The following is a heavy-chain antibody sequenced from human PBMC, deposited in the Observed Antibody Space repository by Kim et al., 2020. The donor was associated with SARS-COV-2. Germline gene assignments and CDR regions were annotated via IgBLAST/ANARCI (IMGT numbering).Heavy chain of an antibody. CDR1: GFSFSTYA. V-gene: IGHV3-33*01. CDR3: ARDMKVGPTRTFDY. Sequence: GGSLRLSCAASGFSFSTYAMHWVRRAPGKGLEWVAVIWYDGSHENYADSVKGRFTISRDNFKNILYLQMNSLRAEDTAVYYCARDMKVGPTRTFDYWGQGILVTVSS. J-gene: IGHJ4*02. D-gene: IGHD1-26*01. CDR2: IWYDGSHE.